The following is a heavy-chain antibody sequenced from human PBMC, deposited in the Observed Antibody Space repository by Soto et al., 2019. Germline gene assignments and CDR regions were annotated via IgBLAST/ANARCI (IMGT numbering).Heavy chain of an antibody. CDR2: IWYDGSNK. J-gene: IGHJ4*02. CDR3: ARDRNRSYDSMGDLFTFDY. D-gene: IGHD3-22*01. CDR1: GFTFSSYG. V-gene: IGHV3-33*01. Sequence: TGGSLRLSCAASGFTFSSYGMHWVRQAPGKGLEWVAVIWYDGSNKYYADSVKGRFTISRDNSKNTLYLQMNSLRAEDTAVYYCARDRNRSYDSMGDLFTFDYWGQGTLVTVSS.